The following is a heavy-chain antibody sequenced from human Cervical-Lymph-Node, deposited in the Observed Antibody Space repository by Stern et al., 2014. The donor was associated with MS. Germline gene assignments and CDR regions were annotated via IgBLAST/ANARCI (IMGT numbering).Heavy chain of an antibody. CDR2: LTSRSIDT. V-gene: IGHV3-21*06. J-gene: IGHJ6*02. D-gene: IGHD2-2*01. CDR1: GFNFNFFG. CDR3: ARRAGGYQLLRHYGLDA. Sequence: EVQLVESGGGLVKPGGSLRLSCAASGFNFNFFGMNWVRQAPGKGLEWVSSLTSRSIDTYYADSVKGRFTISRDNAKNSLYLHLDGLRAEDTAVYYCARRAGGYQLLRHYGLDAWGQGTTVTVSS.